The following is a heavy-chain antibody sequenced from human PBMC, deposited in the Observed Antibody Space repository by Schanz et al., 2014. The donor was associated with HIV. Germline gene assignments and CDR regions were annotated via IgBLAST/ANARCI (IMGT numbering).Heavy chain of an antibody. CDR1: GFNFNNYA. D-gene: IGHD4-17*01. J-gene: IGHJ6*02. Sequence: EVQLLESGGGLEQPGGSLRLSCAASGFNFNNYAMNWVRQAPGKGLQWVSTISGSGDRTYYAESVRGRVTISRDNAKNTLYLQMNSLRAEDTAVYYCVRLMSSDYDFYHYGMDVWGQGTTVIVSS. CDR2: ISGSGDRT. CDR3: VRLMSSDYDFYHYGMDV. V-gene: IGHV3-23*01.